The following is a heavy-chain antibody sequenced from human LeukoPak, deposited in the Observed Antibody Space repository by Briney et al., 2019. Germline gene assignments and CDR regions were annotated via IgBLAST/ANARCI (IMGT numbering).Heavy chain of an antibody. D-gene: IGHD6-6*01. V-gene: IGHV1-18*01. CDR3: ARHGKYSSCEY. CDR2: ISAYNGNT. Sequence: GASVKVSCKASGYTFTSYGITWVRQAPGQGLEWMGWISAYNGNTNYAQKLQGRVTMTTDTSTSTAHMELRSLRSDDTAVYYCARHGKYSSCEYWGQGTLVTVSS. CDR1: GYTFTSYG. J-gene: IGHJ4*02.